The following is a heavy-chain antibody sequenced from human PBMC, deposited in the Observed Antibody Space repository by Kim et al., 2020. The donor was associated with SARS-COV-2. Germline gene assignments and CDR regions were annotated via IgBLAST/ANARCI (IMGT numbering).Heavy chain of an antibody. D-gene: IGHD3-16*02. CDR1: GGSISSYY. CDR2: ISYSGNT. CDR3: ARGFEITFGGIIVPGWFDP. Sequence: SETLSLTCSVSGGSISSYYWSWIRQPPGKGLECIGYISYSGNTNYNPSLKSRVTISADTSKNQFSLKLGSVTAADTAVYYCARGFEITFGGIIVPGWFDPWGQGTLVTVSS. V-gene: IGHV4-59*13. J-gene: IGHJ5*02.